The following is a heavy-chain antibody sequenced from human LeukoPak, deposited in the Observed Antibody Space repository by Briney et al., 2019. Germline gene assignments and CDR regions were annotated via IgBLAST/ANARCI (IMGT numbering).Heavy chain of an antibody. CDR3: ARASVYYYDSSGYYSEDWFDP. D-gene: IGHD3-22*01. J-gene: IGHJ5*02. CDR1: GYTFTSYD. CDR2: MNPNSGNT. V-gene: IGHV1-8*01. Sequence: ASVKVSCKASGYTFTSYDINWVRQATGQGLEWMGWMNPNSGNTGYAQKFQGRGTMTRNTSISTAYMDLSSLRSEDTAVYYCARASVYYYDSSGYYSEDWFDPWGQGTLVTVSS.